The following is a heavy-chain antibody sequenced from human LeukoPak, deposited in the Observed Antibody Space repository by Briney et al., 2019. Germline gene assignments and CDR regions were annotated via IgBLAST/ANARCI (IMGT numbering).Heavy chain of an antibody. Sequence: GGSLRLSCAASGFTFSTYGMHWVRQAPGKGLEGVAVIWYDGSNKYYADSVKGRFTISRDNSKNTLSLQMNSLRAEDTAVYFCARQYYYDSSGLMYYFDYWGQGTLVTVSS. D-gene: IGHD3-22*01. J-gene: IGHJ4*02. CDR3: ARQYYYDSSGLMYYFDY. V-gene: IGHV3-33*01. CDR2: IWYDGSNK. CDR1: GFTFSTYG.